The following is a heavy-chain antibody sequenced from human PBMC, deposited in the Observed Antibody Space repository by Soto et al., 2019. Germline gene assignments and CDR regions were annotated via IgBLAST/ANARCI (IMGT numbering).Heavy chain of an antibody. V-gene: IGHV3-21*01. J-gene: IGHJ5*02. CDR2: ISDSGHYI. Sequence: PGGSLRLSCAASGFTFSTYGMNWVRQAPGKGLEWLSSISDSGHYIYYADSVKGRFTISRDNAKNSLFLQMNSLRGEDMAVYYCARSGLALPYSASHWFDPWGHGTLVTVSS. CDR1: GFTFSTYG. CDR3: ARSGLALPYSASHWFDP. D-gene: IGHD3-22*01.